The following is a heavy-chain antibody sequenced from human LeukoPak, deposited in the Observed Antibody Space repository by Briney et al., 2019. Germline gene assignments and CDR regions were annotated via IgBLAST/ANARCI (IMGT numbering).Heavy chain of an antibody. CDR3: AKHRRVVVTFDAFDI. J-gene: IGHJ3*02. Sequence: GGSLRLSCAASGFTVSSNYMSWVRQAPGKGLEWVSVIYSGGSTYYADSVKGRFTISRDNSKNTLYLQMNSLRAEDTAVYYCAKHRRVVVTFDAFDIWGQGTMVTVSS. D-gene: IGHD2-21*02. CDR2: IYSGGST. CDR1: GFTVSSNY. V-gene: IGHV3-53*01.